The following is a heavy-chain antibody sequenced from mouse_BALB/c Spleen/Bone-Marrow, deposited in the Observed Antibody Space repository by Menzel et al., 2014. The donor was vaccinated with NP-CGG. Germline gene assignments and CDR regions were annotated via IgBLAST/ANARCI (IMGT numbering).Heavy chain of an antibody. D-gene: IGHD1-1*01. CDR3: ALYYGDVMDY. J-gene: IGHJ4*01. CDR1: GFNIKDTY. Sequence: EVQVVESGAELVKPGASVKLSCTASGFNIKDTYIHWVKRRPEQGLEWIGRIDPENGNIKYDPKFQVKATITADTSSNTAYLQLSSLTSEDTAVYYCALYYGDVMDYWGQGTSVTVSS. V-gene: IGHV14-3*02. CDR2: IDPENGNI.